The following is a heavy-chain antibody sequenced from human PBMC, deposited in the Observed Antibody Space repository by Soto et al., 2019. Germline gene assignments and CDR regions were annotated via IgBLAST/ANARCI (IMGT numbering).Heavy chain of an antibody. V-gene: IGHV1-24*01. CDR2: FDPEDGET. Sequence: ASVKVSCKVSGYTLTELSMHWVRRAPGKGLEWMGGFDPEDGETIYAQKFQGRVTMTEDTSTDTAYMELSSLRSEDTAVYYCATVRSGWTLTWWFDPWGQGTLVTVSS. J-gene: IGHJ5*02. D-gene: IGHD6-19*01. CDR3: ATVRSGWTLTWWFDP. CDR1: GYTLTELS.